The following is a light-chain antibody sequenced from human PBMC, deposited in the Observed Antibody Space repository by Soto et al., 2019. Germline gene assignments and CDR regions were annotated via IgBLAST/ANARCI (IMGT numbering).Light chain of an antibody. CDR1: SSDIGTYKY. CDR3: SSYTSSSTLLYV. Sequence: QSVLTQPASVSGSPGQSITISCTGTSSDIGTYKYVSWYQQYPGRAPKLMLYEVSNRPSGVSNRFSGSKSGNTASLTISGLQAEDEADYYCSSYTSSSTLLYVFGTGTKLTVL. CDR2: EVS. J-gene: IGLJ1*01. V-gene: IGLV2-14*01.